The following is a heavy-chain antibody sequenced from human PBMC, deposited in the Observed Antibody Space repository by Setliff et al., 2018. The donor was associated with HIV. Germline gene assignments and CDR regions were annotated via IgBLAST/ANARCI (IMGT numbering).Heavy chain of an antibody. J-gene: IGHJ3*02. Sequence: KTSETLSLTCAVYGGSFSGYYWSWIRQPPGKGLEWIGEINHSGSTNYNPSLKSRVTISVDTSKNQFSLKLSSVTAADTAVYYCARDYYGSGSYYPRGAFDIWGQGTMVTVSS. CDR3: ARDYYGSGSYYPRGAFDI. CDR2: INHSGST. V-gene: IGHV4-34*01. D-gene: IGHD3-10*01. CDR1: GGSFSGYY.